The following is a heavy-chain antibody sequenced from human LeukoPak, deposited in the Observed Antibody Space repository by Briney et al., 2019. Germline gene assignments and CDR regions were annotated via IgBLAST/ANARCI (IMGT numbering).Heavy chain of an antibody. CDR1: GYIFTSYG. D-gene: IGHD3-22*01. J-gene: IGHJ4*02. Sequence: ASVKVSCKASGYIFTSYGISWVRQAPGQGLEWMGWISAYNGNTKYAQKFQGRVTMTTDTSTSRADMELRSLRSDDTAVYYCARPPRYYFDSSGYYYAYWGQGTLVTVSS. CDR2: ISAYNGNT. V-gene: IGHV1-18*01. CDR3: ARPPRYYFDSSGYYYAY.